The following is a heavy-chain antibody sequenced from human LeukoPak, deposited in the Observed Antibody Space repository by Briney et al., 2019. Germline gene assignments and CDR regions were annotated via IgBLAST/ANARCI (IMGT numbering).Heavy chain of an antibody. D-gene: IGHD1-26*01. V-gene: IGHV3-30-3*01. J-gene: IGHJ4*02. CDR3: ARDVLVGATTPFDY. CDR1: GFTFSSFS. Sequence: GGSLRLSCAASGFTFSSFSMHWVRQAPGKGLEWVAVVSYDGSKKYYADSVKGRFTISRDNSKNTLYLQMNSLRAEDTAVYYCARDVLVGATTPFDYWGQGTLVTASS. CDR2: VSYDGSKK.